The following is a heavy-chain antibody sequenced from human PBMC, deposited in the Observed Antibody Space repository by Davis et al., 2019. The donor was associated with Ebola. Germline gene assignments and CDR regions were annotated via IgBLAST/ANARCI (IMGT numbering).Heavy chain of an antibody. V-gene: IGHV4-39*01. J-gene: IGHJ6*04. CDR2: IYYSGST. D-gene: IGHD3-10*01. CDR1: GGSISSSSYY. CDR3: ASLFGELFLGGMDV. Sequence: MPSETLSLTCTVSGGSISSSSYYWGWIRQPPGKGLEWIGSIYYSGSTYYNPSLKSRVTISVDTSKNQFSLKLSSVTAADTAVYYCASLFGELFLGGMDVWGKGTTVTVSS.